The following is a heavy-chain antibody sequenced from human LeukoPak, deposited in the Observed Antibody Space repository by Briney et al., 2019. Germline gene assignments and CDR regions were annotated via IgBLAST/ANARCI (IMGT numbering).Heavy chain of an antibody. Sequence: GGSLRLSCAASGFTFDDYAMHWVRQAPGKGLEWVSGISWNSDRIGYADSVKGRFTISRDNAKNSLYLQMNSLRAEDTALYYCAKDKRSSLAGIAVAGTIDYWGQGTLVTVSS. CDR2: ISWNSDRI. V-gene: IGHV3-9*01. CDR1: GFTFDDYA. CDR3: AKDKRSSLAGIAVAGTIDY. D-gene: IGHD6-19*01. J-gene: IGHJ4*02.